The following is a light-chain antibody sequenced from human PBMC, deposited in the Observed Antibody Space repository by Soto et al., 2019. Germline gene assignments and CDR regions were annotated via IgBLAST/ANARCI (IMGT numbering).Light chain of an antibody. V-gene: IGKV1-5*01. J-gene: IGKJ2*01. CDR1: QSISSW. CDR3: QQYKSLYT. CDR2: AAS. Sequence: DIQMTKSPSTLSASVGDRVTITCRASQSISSWLAWFQQKPGKPPKLLIYAASSLESGVPSRFSGSGSGTEFTLTIISLQPADFATYYCQQYKSLYTFGQGTKLEIK.